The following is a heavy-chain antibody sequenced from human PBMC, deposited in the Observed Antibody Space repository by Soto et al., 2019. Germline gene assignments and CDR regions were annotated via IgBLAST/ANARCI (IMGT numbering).Heavy chain of an antibody. J-gene: IGHJ4*02. CDR1: GYSFTSYW. V-gene: IGHV5-51*01. CDR3: ARHTWSSGSPAAFDY. D-gene: IGHD1-26*01. CDR2: IYTGDSDT. Sequence: PGESLKISCKGSGYSFTSYWIGWVRQMPGRGLEWMGIIYTGDSDTRYSPSFQGQVTISADKSISTAYLQWSSLKASDTALYYCARHTWSSGSPAAFDYSGQGTMVTVSS.